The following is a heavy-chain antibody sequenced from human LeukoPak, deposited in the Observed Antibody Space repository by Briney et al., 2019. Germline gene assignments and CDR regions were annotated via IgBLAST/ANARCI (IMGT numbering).Heavy chain of an antibody. CDR3: ARVHGAYPFDY. CDR2: ISGTGGST. Sequence: HPGGSLRLSCAASGFTFSTYAMTWVRQAPGKGLEWVSLISGTGGSTYYADSVKGRFTISRDNSKNTLYLQMNSLRAEDTAVYYCARVHGAYPFDYWGQGTLVTVSS. CDR1: GFTFSTYA. V-gene: IGHV3-23*01. D-gene: IGHD4/OR15-4a*01. J-gene: IGHJ4*02.